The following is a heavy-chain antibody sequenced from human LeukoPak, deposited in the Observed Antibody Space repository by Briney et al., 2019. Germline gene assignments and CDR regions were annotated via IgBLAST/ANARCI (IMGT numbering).Heavy chain of an antibody. D-gene: IGHD6-6*01. V-gene: IGHV3-30*02. CDR2: IQSDGSIK. Sequence: GGSLRPSCAVSGLTSSNYGMHWVRQAPGKGREWVAFIQSDGSIKYYADSVKGRFTIPRDNSKQRLFLQLNSLIAGDMAVYYCAIDQYRSSYYLDCWGQGTLVTVSS. CDR1: GLTSSNYG. J-gene: IGHJ4*02. CDR3: AIDQYRSSYYLDC.